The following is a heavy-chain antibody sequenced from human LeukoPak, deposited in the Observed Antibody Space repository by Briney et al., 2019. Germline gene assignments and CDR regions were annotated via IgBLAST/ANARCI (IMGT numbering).Heavy chain of an antibody. J-gene: IGHJ4*02. CDR1: GYTLTELS. V-gene: IGHV1-24*01. Sequence: ASVKVSCKVSGYTLTELSMHWVRQAPGKGLEWMGGFDPEDGETIYAQKCQGRVTMTEDTSTDTAYMELSSLRSEDTAVYYCATYCSGGSCYGKQGYWGQGTLVTVSS. CDR2: FDPEDGET. D-gene: IGHD2-15*01. CDR3: ATYCSGGSCYGKQGY.